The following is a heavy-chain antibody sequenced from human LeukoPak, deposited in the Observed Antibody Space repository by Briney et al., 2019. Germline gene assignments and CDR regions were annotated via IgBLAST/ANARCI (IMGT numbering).Heavy chain of an antibody. CDR2: ISAYNGNT. CDR3: ARMSASTDDYGDFNFDY. J-gene: IGHJ4*02. CDR1: GYTFTSYG. V-gene: IGHV1-18*01. Sequence: ASVKVSCKASGYTFTSYGISWVRQAPGQGLKWMGWISAYNGNTNYAQKLQGRVTMTTDTSTSTAYMELRSLRSDDTAVYYCARMSASTDDYGDFNFDYWGQGTLVTVSS. D-gene: IGHD4-17*01.